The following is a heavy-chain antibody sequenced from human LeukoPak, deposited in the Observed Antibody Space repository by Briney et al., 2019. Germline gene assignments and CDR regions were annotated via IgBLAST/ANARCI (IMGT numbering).Heavy chain of an antibody. D-gene: IGHD3-9*01. Sequence: PGGSLRLSCAASGFTFSSYELNWVRQAPGKGLEWVANINQRGSEIYYVDSVRGRFTISRDNAKNSLYLQMNTLRAEDTAVYYCVRRYMATSAEDFDYWGQGTMVTVSS. CDR2: INQRGSEI. V-gene: IGHV3-7*01. CDR1: GFTFSSYE. CDR3: VRRYMATSAEDFDY. J-gene: IGHJ3*01.